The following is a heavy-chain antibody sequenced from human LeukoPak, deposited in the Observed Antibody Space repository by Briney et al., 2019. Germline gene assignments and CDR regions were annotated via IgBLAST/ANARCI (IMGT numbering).Heavy chain of an antibody. CDR1: GGSISSYY. Sequence: TSETLSLTCTVSGGSISSYYWSRIRQPPGKGLEWIGYIYYSGSTNYNPSLKSRVTISVDTSKNQFSLKLSSVTAADTAVYYCAQYSSSFRNWFDPWGQGTLVTVSS. D-gene: IGHD6-13*01. V-gene: IGHV4-59*01. CDR2: IYYSGST. J-gene: IGHJ5*02. CDR3: AQYSSSFRNWFDP.